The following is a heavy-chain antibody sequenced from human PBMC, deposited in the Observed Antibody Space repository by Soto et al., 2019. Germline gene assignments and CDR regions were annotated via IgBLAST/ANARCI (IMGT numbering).Heavy chain of an antibody. V-gene: IGHV1-18*01. D-gene: IGHD3-9*01. Sequence: QVQLVQSGAGVKKPGASVKVSCKASGYSFTRYYINWVRQAPGQGLEWMGWISAYNGNTHYEEKLQSRVILTPDTSTSTAYVELRSLRSDDTAVYFCARGGQWDFLTHYWGQGTLVTVSS. CDR2: ISAYNGNT. CDR1: GYSFTRYY. CDR3: ARGGQWDFLTHY. J-gene: IGHJ4*02.